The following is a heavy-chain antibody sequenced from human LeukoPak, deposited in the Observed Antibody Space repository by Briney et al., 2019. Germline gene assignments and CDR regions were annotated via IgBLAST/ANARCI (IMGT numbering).Heavy chain of an antibody. CDR3: ASPRWTYDY. D-gene: IGHD3/OR15-3a*01. V-gene: IGHV4-34*01. J-gene: IGHJ4*02. CDR2: INHSGST. CDR1: GGSFSGYY. Sequence: SETLSLTCAVSGGSFSGYYWSWLRQPPEKGLEWIGEINHSGSTNYNPSLKSRVTISVDTSKNQFSLKLSSVTAADTAVYYCASPRWTYDYWGQGTLVTVSS.